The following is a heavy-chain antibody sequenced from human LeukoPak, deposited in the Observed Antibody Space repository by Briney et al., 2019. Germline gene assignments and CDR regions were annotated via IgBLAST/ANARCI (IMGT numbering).Heavy chain of an antibody. D-gene: IGHD4-17*01. CDR2: IYPGDSDT. V-gene: IGHV5-51*01. Sequence: GESLKISCKCSGYSFTSYWIGWVRQMPGKGLEWMGIIYPGDSDTRYSPSFQGQVTISADKSISTAYLQWSSLKASDTAMYYCARHSDYGDYSNWCDPWGQGTLVTVSS. CDR3: ARHSDYGDYSNWCDP. CDR1: GYSFTSYW. J-gene: IGHJ5*02.